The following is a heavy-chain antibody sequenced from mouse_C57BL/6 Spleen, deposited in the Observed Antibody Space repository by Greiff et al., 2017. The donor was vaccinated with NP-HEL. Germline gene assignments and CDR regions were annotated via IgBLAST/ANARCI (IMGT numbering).Heavy chain of an antibody. J-gene: IGHJ3*01. CDR1: GFSLTSYG. Sequence: VKLVESGPGLVQPSQSLSITCTVSGFSLTSYGVHWVRQSPGKGLEWLGVIWRGGSTDYNAAFMSRLSITKDNSKSQVFFKMNSLQADDTAIYYCAKRGIYDGPWFAYWGQGTLVTVSA. D-gene: IGHD2-3*01. CDR2: IWRGGST. CDR3: AKRGIYDGPWFAY. V-gene: IGHV2-5*01.